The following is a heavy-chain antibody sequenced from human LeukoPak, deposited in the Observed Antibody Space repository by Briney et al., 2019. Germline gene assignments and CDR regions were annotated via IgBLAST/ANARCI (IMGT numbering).Heavy chain of an antibody. V-gene: IGHV3-21*06. Sequence: TTGGSLRLSCAASGFTFNRYNMNWVRRAPGKGLEWVSSISTSSSYIYYADSVKGRFTISRDNSKNTLYLQRNSLRAEDTAVYYCARDSDAFDIWGQGTMVTVSS. J-gene: IGHJ3*02. CDR2: ISTSSSYI. CDR3: ARDSDAFDI. CDR1: GFTFNRYN.